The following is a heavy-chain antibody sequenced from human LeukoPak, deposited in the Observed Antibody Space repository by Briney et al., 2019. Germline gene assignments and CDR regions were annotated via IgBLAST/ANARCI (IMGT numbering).Heavy chain of an antibody. V-gene: IGHV4-38-2*02. J-gene: IGHJ3*02. Sequence: SETLSLTCTVSGYSISSGYYWGWIRQPPGKGLEWIGTIYHSGSTYYNPSLKSRVTISVDTSKNQFSLKLSSVTAADTAVYYCARGEGGATWAAAGTVVVVTSCAFDIWGQGTMVTVSS. CDR3: ARGEGGATWAAAGTVVVVTSCAFDI. CDR1: GYSISSGYY. CDR2: IYHSGST. D-gene: IGHD2-21*02.